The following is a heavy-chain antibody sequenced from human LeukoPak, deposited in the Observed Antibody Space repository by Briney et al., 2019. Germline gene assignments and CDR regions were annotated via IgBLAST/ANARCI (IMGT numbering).Heavy chain of an antibody. V-gene: IGHV4-61*01. CDR3: AREDSSGYLGY. CDR1: GGSVSSNIYY. CDR2: IYYSGST. D-gene: IGHD3-22*01. Sequence: SETLSLTCTVSGGSVSSNIYYWNWIRPPPGKGLAWIGYIYYSGSTNYNPSLKSRVTISVDTSKNQFSLKLTSLTAADTAVYYCAREDSSGYLGYWGQGTLVTVSS. J-gene: IGHJ4*02.